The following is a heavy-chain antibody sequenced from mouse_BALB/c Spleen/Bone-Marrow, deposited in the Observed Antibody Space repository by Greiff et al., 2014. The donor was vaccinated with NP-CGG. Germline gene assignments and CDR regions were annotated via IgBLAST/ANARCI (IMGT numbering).Heavy chain of an antibody. V-gene: IGHV14-3*02. CDR2: IDPANGNT. Sequence: EVNLVESGAELVKPGASVKLSCTASGFNIKDTYMHWVKQRPEQGLEWIGRIDPANGNTKYDPKFQGKATITADTSSNTAYLQLSSLTSEDTAVYYCARLDSFAYWGQGTLVTVSA. CDR3: ARLDSFAY. J-gene: IGHJ3*01. CDR1: GFNIKDTY.